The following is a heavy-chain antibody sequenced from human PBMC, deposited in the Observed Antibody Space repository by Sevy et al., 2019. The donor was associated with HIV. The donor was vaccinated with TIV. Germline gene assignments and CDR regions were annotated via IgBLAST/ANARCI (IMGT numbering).Heavy chain of an antibody. CDR1: GFSLSTSGVG. V-gene: IGHV2-5*02. CDR3: AHSEAVIAARLYVFDP. D-gene: IGHD6-6*01. Sequence: SGPTLVKPTQTLTLTCTFSGFSLSTSGVGVGWIRQPPGKALEWLALIYWDDDKRYSRSLKSRLTSTKDTSKNQVVLTMTNMDPVDTATYYCAHSEAVIAARLYVFDPWGQGTLVTVSS. J-gene: IGHJ5*02. CDR2: IYWDDDK.